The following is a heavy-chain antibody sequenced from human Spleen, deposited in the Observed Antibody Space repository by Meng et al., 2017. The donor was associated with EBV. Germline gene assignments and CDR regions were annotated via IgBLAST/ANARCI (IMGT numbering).Heavy chain of an antibody. V-gene: IGHV1-8*01. D-gene: IGHD4-17*01. CDR2: MNPNSGNT. CDR1: GYTFTSYD. Sequence: QGQLVQSGAEVKKPGASVKVSCQASGYTFTSYDINWVRQATGQGLEWMGWMNPNSGNTLYAQKFQGRVTMTRDTSISTAYMELSSLRSEDTAVYYCARGNTVTLPLDYWGQGILVTVSS. J-gene: IGHJ4*02. CDR3: ARGNTVTLPLDY.